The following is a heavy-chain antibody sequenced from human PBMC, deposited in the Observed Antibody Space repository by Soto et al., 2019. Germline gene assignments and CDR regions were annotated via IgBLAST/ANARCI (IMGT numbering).Heavy chain of an antibody. V-gene: IGHV1-8*01. Sequence: QVQLVQSGAEVKKPGASVKVSCKASGYTFTSYDINWVRQATGQGLEWMGWMNPNSGNTGYAEKFQGRVTMTRNTPRSTAYMAWSTLRSEDTAVYYCASEQQVRGGDPWGQGTQVTVSS. J-gene: IGHJ5*02. CDR2: MNPNSGNT. CDR3: ASEQQVRGGDP. D-gene: IGHD6-13*01. CDR1: GYTFTSYD.